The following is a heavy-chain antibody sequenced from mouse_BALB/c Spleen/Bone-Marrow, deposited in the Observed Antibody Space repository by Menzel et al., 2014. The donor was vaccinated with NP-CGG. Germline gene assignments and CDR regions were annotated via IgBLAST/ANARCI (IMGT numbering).Heavy chain of an antibody. J-gene: IGHJ2*01. CDR2: IGSGGRK. D-gene: IGHD2-13*01. V-gene: IGHV5-6-5*01. CDR3: ARGGMTPFDF. Sequence: EVKLMESGGGLVKPGGSLKLSCEASGITVSSYAMSWVRQTPEKRLEWVASIGSGGRKHYPDSVEDRLTISRDNARNILYLQVSSLRSEDTAMYYCARGGMTPFDFWGQGITLTVSS. CDR1: GITVSSYA.